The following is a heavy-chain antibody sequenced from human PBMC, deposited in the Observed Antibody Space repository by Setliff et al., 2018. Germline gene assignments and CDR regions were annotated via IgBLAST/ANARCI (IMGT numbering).Heavy chain of an antibody. CDR2: IFHSGST. Sequence: SETLSLTCGVSGYSISSGHFWGWIRQPPGKGLEWLGNIFHSGSTYYNPTLNSRVTMSVDTSKNQLSLRLDSVTAADTATYYCARDPFYYGSGSYSIVWGQGTPVTVSS. D-gene: IGHD3-10*01. CDR1: GYSISSGHF. CDR3: ARDPFYYGSGSYSIV. V-gene: IGHV4-38-2*02. J-gene: IGHJ4*02.